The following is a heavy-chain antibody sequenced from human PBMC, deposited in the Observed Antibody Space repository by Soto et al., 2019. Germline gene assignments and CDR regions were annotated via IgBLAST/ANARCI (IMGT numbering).Heavy chain of an antibody. CDR3: AHSGGVLRFLEWLSESNYYYYGMDV. J-gene: IGHJ6*02. V-gene: IGHV2-5*01. CDR2: IYWNDDK. D-gene: IGHD3-3*01. CDR1: GFSLSTSGVG. Sequence: SGPTLVNPTQTLTRTCTFSGFSLSTSGVGVGWIRQPPGKALEWLALIYWNDDKRYSPSLKSRLTITKDTSKNQVVLTMTNMDPVDTATYYCAHSGGVLRFLEWLSESNYYYYGMDVWGQGTTVTVSS.